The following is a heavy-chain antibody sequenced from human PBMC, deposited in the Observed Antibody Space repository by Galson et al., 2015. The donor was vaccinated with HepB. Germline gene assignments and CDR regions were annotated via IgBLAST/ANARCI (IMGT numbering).Heavy chain of an antibody. CDR2: IYWDDDK. V-gene: IGHV2-5*02. CDR1: GFSLSTSGVG. CDR3: AHRILTGYYFDY. Sequence: PALVKPTQTLTLTCTFSGFSLSTSGVGVGWIRQPPGKAPEWLALIYWDDDKRFSPSLKSRLTITKDTSKNQVVLTMTNMDPVDTATYFCAHRILTGYYFDYWGQGTLVTVSS. J-gene: IGHJ4*02. D-gene: IGHD7-27*01.